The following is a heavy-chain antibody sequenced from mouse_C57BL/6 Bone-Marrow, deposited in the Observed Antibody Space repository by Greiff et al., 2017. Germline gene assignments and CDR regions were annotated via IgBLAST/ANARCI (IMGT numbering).Heavy chain of an antibody. CDR1: GFTFSDYG. J-gene: IGHJ4*01. CDR2: ISSGSSTI. CDR3: ARGYYSNYGGYAMDY. Sequence: VKVVESGGGLVKPGGSLKLSCAASGFTFSDYGMHWVRQAPEKGLEWVAYISSGSSTIYYADTVKGRFTISRDNAKNTLFLQMTSLRSEDTAMYYCARGYYSNYGGYAMDYWGQGTSVTVSS. D-gene: IGHD2-5*01. V-gene: IGHV5-17*01.